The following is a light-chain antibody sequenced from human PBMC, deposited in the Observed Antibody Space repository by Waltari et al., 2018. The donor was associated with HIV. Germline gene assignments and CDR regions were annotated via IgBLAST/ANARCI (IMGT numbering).Light chain of an antibody. V-gene: IGLV1-47*01. Sequence: QSVVPQPPSASGTPGQRVPISCSGSDPNIGSNYVYWYQDLPGTAPKLLIYKNNQRSSGVPDRFAGSKSDTSASLAISGLRSEDEADYYCASWDDNLNSWVFGGGTKLTVL. J-gene: IGLJ3*02. CDR3: ASWDDNLNSWV. CDR2: KNN. CDR1: DPNIGSNY.